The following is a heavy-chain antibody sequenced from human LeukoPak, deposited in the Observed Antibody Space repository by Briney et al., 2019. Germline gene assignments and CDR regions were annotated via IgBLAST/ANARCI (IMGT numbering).Heavy chain of an antibody. J-gene: IGHJ6*02. D-gene: IGHD3-22*01. V-gene: IGHV3-30-3*01. CDR3: ARDFPDYYDSSGYNYYYYYGMDV. CDR2: ISYDGSNK. Sequence: GRSLRLSCAASGLTFSSYAMHWVRQAPGKGLEWVAVISYDGSNKYYADSVKGRFTISRDNSKNTLYLQMNSLRAEDTAVYYCARDFPDYYDSSGYNYYYYYGMDVWGQGTTVTVSS. CDR1: GLTFSSYA.